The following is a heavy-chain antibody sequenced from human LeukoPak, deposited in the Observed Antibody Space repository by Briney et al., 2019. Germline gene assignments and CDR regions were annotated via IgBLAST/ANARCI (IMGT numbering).Heavy chain of an antibody. CDR1: GGSMTSYY. D-gene: IGHD6-19*01. CDR3: ARAGWFSTTWHFGY. V-gene: IGHV4-59*13. CDR2: IYYTGST. Sequence: PSETLSLTCTVSGGSMTSYYWTWIRQPPGKGLEWIAYIYYTGSTKSNPSLKSRVTISVDTSKKQFSLNLSSVTAADTAVYYCARAGWFSTTWHFGYWGQGILVTVSS. J-gene: IGHJ4*02.